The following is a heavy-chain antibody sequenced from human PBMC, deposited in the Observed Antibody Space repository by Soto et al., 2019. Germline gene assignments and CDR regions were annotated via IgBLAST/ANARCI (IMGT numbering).Heavy chain of an antibody. Sequence: QGQLVQSGAEVKKPGASVKVSCKASGYPFTDYFMFWVRQAPGQGLEWMGYINPNSGGPRYVQKFKDRVTMSRDTPKTTVYMELRNLTSADTAVYYCARDRVRSPEGADSFDVWGQGTWVNVS. CDR1: GYPFTDYF. CDR2: INPNSGGP. CDR3: ARDRVRSPEGADSFDV. J-gene: IGHJ3*01. V-gene: IGHV1-2*02. D-gene: IGHD3-10*01.